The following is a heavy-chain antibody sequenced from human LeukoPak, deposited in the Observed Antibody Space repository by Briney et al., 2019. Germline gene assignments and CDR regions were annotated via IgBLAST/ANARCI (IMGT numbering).Heavy chain of an antibody. CDR1: GYTLTELS. CDR2: FDPEDGET. Sequence: GASVKVSCKVSGYTLTELSMHWVRQAPGKGLEWMGGFDPEDGETIYAQKFQGRVTMTEDTSTDTAYMELSSLRSEDTAVYYCAAARRGGYDYGPDAFDIWGQGTMVTVSS. D-gene: IGHD5-12*01. CDR3: AAARRGGYDYGPDAFDI. V-gene: IGHV1-24*01. J-gene: IGHJ3*02.